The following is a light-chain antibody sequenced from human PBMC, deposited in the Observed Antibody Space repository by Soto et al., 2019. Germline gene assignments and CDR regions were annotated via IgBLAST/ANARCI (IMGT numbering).Light chain of an antibody. J-gene: IGKJ3*01. CDR3: QQRSNWPLT. Sequence: EIVMTQSPATLSVSPGERATLSCRASQSLYNNLAWYQQKPGQAPRLLIYGASTRATGIPARFSGSGSGTDFTLTISSLEPEDFAVYYCQQRSNWPLTFGPGTKVDI. V-gene: IGKV3-15*01. CDR2: GAS. CDR1: QSLYNN.